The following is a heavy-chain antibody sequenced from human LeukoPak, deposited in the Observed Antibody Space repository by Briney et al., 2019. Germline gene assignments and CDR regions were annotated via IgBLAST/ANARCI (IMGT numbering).Heavy chain of an antibody. CDR3: TSHTSIAARSLGY. J-gene: IGHJ4*02. Sequence: HPGRSLRLSCAASGFTFSTYAMNWVRQAPGKGLEWVAVISYDGRQNYYADSVKGRFTISRDNSKNTAYLQMNSLKTEDTAVYYCTSHTSIAARSLGYWGQGTLVTVSS. CDR2: ISYDGRQN. D-gene: IGHD6-6*01. V-gene: IGHV3-30*04. CDR1: GFTFSTYA.